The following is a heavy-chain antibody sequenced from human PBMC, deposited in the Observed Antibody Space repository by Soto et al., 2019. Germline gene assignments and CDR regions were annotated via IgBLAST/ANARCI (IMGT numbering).Heavy chain of an antibody. CDR1: GGFISSSAW. Sequence: QVQLQESGPGLVKASGTLSLTCAVSGGFISSSAWWSWVRQPPGKGLEWIGEIYQSGSTNYNPSLKSRVTISVDESKNQFSLNLSSVTAADTAVYYCARWAVAGNFDYWGPGTLVTVSS. CDR3: ARWAVAGNFDY. D-gene: IGHD6-19*01. J-gene: IGHJ4*02. CDR2: IYQSGST. V-gene: IGHV4-4*02.